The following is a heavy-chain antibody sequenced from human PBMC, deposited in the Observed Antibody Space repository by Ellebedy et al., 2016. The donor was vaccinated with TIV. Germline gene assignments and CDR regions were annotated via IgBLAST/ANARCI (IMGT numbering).Heavy chain of an antibody. CDR3: AKAPTAIFAHFYYYYYMDV. D-gene: IGHD2-21*02. CDR2: IKSDGSST. CDR1: GVTFGRYR. V-gene: IGHV3-74*01. J-gene: IGHJ6*03. Sequence: HTGGSLRLSXVASGVTFGRYRMHWVRQAPGNKLVWVSSIKSDGSSTTYADSVKGRFTTSRDNSKNTLYLQMTSLRAEDTAVYYCAKAPTAIFAHFYYYYYMDVWGKGTTVTVSS.